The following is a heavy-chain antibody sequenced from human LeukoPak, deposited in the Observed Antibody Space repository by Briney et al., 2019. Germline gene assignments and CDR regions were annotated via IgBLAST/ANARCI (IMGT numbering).Heavy chain of an antibody. CDR2: IIPVFGTA. V-gene: IGHV1-69*13. Sequence: SVKVSCKASGGTFSSYAISWVRQAPGQGLEWMGGIIPVFGTANYAQKFQGRVTITADESTSTAYMELSSLRPEDTAVYYCARDRVVGLGIDNAFDIWGHGTMVTVSS. CDR3: ARDRVVGLGIDNAFDI. CDR1: GGTFSSYA. J-gene: IGHJ3*02. D-gene: IGHD2-15*01.